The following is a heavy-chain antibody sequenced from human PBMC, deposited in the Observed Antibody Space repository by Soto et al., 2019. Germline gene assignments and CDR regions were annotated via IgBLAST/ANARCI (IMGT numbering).Heavy chain of an antibody. CDR2: IYDSGST. D-gene: IGHD5-18*01. J-gene: IGHJ4*02. V-gene: IGHV4-61*01. CDR3: ARGGGVTATFDY. Sequence: QVQLLESGPGLVKPSETVSLTCTVSGGSVSSGSYYWSWIRQPPGKGLEWIGYIYDSGSTNYNPSLKSRVTISVDTSKNQFSLKLSSVIAADTAVYYCARGGGVTATFDYWGQGTLVTVPS. CDR1: GGSVSSGSYY.